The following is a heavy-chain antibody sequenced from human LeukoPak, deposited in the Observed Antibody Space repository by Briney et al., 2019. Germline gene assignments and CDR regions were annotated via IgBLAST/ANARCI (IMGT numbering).Heavy chain of an antibody. CDR3: ASSGGDSGSYSDAFDI. V-gene: IGHV4-59*01. J-gene: IGHJ3*02. D-gene: IGHD1-26*01. CDR1: GGSISSYY. CDR2: IYYSGST. Sequence: SETLSLTCTVSGGSISSYYWSWIRQPPGKGLEWIGYIYYSGSTNYNPSLKSRVTISVDTSKNQFSLKLSSVTAADTAVYYCASSGGDSGSYSDAFDIWGQGTMVTVSS.